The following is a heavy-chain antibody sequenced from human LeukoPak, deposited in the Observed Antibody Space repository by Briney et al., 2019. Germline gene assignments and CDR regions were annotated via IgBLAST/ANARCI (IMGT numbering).Heavy chain of an antibody. V-gene: IGHV1-69*05. J-gene: IGHJ3*02. CDR2: IIPIFGTA. CDR3: ARENSGSYYPPAAFDI. CDR1: GGTFSSYA. Sequence: SVKVSCKASGGTFSSYAISWVRQAPGQGLEWMGGIIPIFGTANSAQKFQGRVTITTDESTSTAYMELSSLRSEDTAVYYCARENSGSYYPPAAFDIWGQGTMVTVSS. D-gene: IGHD1-26*01.